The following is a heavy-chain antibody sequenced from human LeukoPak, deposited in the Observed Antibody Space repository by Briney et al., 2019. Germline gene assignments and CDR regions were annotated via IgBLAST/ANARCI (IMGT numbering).Heavy chain of an antibody. CDR1: GGSFSGYY. D-gene: IGHD1-7*01. Sequence: SETLSLTCAVYGGSFSGYYWSWIRQPPGKGLEWIGEINHSGSTNYNPSLKSRVTISVDTSKNQFSLKLSSVTAADTAVYYCARGGRLELPTYWGQGTLVTVSS. CDR2: INHSGST. J-gene: IGHJ4*02. V-gene: IGHV4-34*01. CDR3: ARGGRLELPTY.